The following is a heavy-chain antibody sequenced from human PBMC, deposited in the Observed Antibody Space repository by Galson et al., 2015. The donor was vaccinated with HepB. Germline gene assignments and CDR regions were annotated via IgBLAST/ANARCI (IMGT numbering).Heavy chain of an antibody. CDR2: IIPIFGIA. CDR1: GGTFSSYA. J-gene: IGHJ5*02. V-gene: IGHV1-69*13. Sequence: SVKVSCKASGGTFSSYAISWVRQAPGQGLEWMGGIIPIFGIANYAQKFQGRVTITADESTSTAYMELSSLRSEDTAVYYCARRGPLLWLGESPFDPWGQGTLVTVSS. D-gene: IGHD3-10*01. CDR3: ARRGPLLWLGESPFDP.